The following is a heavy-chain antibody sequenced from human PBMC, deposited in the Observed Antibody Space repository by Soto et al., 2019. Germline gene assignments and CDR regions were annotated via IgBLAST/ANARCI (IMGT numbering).Heavy chain of an antibody. V-gene: IGHV4-31*03. CDR3: ATSPYSYGSLDY. CDR1: GGSLSSGVYY. D-gene: IGHD5-18*01. Sequence: SETLSLTCTVSGGSLSSGVYYWSWIRQHPGKGLEWIGYIYYSGSTYYNPSLKSRVTISVDTSKNQFSLKLSSVTAADTAVYYCATSPYSYGSLDYWGQGTLVTVSS. CDR2: IYYSGST. J-gene: IGHJ4*02.